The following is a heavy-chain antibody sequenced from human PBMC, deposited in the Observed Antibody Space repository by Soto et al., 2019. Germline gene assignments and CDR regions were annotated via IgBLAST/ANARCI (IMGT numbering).Heavy chain of an antibody. CDR1: GGSFSGYY. CDR3: ARGSVLRRPYYYYGMDV. J-gene: IGHJ6*02. CDR2: INHSGST. V-gene: IGHV4-34*01. D-gene: IGHD6-25*01. Sequence: QVQLQQWGAGLLKPSETLSLTCAVYGGSFSGYYWSWIRQPPGKGLEWIGEINHSGSTNYNPSLKSRVTISVDTSKNQFSLKLSSVTAADTAVYYCARGSVLRRPYYYYGMDVWGQGTTFTVSS.